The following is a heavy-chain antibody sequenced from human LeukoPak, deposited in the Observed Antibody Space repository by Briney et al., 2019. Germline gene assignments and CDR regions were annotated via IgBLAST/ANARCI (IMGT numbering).Heavy chain of an antibody. CDR2: INTNTGNP. CDR1: GYTFTSYA. CDR3: ARDYYGSGSYYTGNWFDP. Sequence: ASVKVSCKASGYTFTSYAMNWVRQAPGQGLEWMGWINTNTGNPTYAQGFTGRFVFSLDTSVSTAYLQISSLKAEDTAVYYCARDYYGSGSYYTGNWFDPWGQGTLVTVSS. J-gene: IGHJ5*02. V-gene: IGHV7-4-1*02. D-gene: IGHD3-10*01.